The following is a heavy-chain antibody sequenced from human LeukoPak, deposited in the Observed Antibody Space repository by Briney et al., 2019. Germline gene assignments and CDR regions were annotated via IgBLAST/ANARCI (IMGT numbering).Heavy chain of an antibody. V-gene: IGHV3-30*18. CDR2: ISYDGSNK. J-gene: IGHJ4*02. D-gene: IGHD1-14*01. CDR3: AKDDNASPFDY. CDR1: GFTFSSYG. Sequence: PGGSLRLSCAASGFTFSSYGMHWVRQALGKGLEWVAAISYDGSNKYYADSVKGRFTISRDNSKNTLYLQMNSLRAEDTAVYYCAKDDNASPFDYWGQGTLVTVSS.